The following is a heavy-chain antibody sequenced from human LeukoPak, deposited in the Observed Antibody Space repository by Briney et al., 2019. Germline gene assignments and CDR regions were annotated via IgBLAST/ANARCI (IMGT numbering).Heavy chain of an antibody. CDR1: GYTFTSYA. CDR3: ARVVGRGWGFDY. J-gene: IGHJ4*02. CDR2: INAGNGNT. D-gene: IGHD6-19*01. V-gene: IGHV1-3*01. Sequence: ASVKVSFKASGYTFTSYAMHWVRQAPGQRLEWMGWINAGNGNTKYSQKFQGRVTITRDTSASTAYMELSSLRSEDTAVYYCARVVGRGWGFDYWGQGTLVTVSS.